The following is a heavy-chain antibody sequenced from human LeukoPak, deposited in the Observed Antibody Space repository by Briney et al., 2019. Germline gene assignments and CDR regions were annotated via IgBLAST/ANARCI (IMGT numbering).Heavy chain of an antibody. V-gene: IGHV4-59*08. D-gene: IGHD2-15*01. CDR1: GVSITSFY. Sequence: PSETLSLTCTVSGVSITSFYWSWIRQPPGKGLEWIGYIYFSGSTNYNPSLKSRVTVSLDTTKNQVSLKLSSVSAADTAVYYCASTGYCIGGSCYSNYFDHWGQGTLVTASS. J-gene: IGHJ4*02. CDR2: IYFSGST. CDR3: ASTGYCIGGSCYSNYFDH.